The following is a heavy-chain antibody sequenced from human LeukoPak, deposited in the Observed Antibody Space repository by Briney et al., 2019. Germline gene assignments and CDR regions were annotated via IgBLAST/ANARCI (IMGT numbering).Heavy chain of an antibody. V-gene: IGHV1-18*01. CDR1: GYTFTSYG. CDR3: ARGGGIIVVTDEAYDY. J-gene: IGHJ4*02. D-gene: IGHD2-2*01. Sequence: ASVKVSCKASGYTFTSYGISWVRQAPGQGLEWMGWITAYNGNTNYAQKLQGRVTMTTDTSTSSAYMELRSLRSDDTAVYYCARGGGIIVVTDEAYDYWGQGTLVTVSS. CDR2: ITAYNGNT.